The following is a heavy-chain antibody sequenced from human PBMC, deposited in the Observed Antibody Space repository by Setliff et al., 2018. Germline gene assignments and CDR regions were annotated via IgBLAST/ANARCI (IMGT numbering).Heavy chain of an antibody. Sequence: GGSLRLSCAASGFSFSSYAMSWVRQAPGKGLEWVSKIFGSGDNTYYADSVKGRFTISRDNSKNTLYLQMNSLRAEDTAVYYCARDRVANPSSWPYYFDYWGQGTLVTVSS. CDR2: IFGSGDNT. D-gene: IGHD6-13*01. V-gene: IGHV3-23*01. J-gene: IGHJ4*02. CDR1: GFSFSSYA. CDR3: ARDRVANPSSWPYYFDY.